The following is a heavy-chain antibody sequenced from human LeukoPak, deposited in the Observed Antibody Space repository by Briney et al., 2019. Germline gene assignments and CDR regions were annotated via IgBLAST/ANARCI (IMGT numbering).Heavy chain of an antibody. J-gene: IGHJ4*02. V-gene: IGHV1-2*02. CDR3: ATVPLNGYSSGWDSFDD. Sequence: ASVKVSCKASGYTFTAYYMHWVRQAPGQRLEWMGWVNPNSGGTNYAQKFQDRVTMTRDTSISTAYMELHRLRSDDTAVYYCATVPLNGYSSGWDSFDDWGQVALVTVSS. D-gene: IGHD6-19*01. CDR1: GYTFTAYY. CDR2: VNPNSGGT.